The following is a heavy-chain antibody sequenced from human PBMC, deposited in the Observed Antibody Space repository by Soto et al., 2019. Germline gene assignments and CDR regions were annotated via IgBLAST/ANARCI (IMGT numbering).Heavy chain of an antibody. CDR3: AKALVVVPAAFDY. Sequence: GGSLRLSCAASGFTVSSNYMSWVRQAPGKGLEWVSVICSGGSTYYADSVKGRFTISRDNSKNTLYLQMNSLRAEDTAVYYCAKALVVVPAAFDYWGQGTLVTVSS. J-gene: IGHJ4*02. CDR2: ICSGGST. V-gene: IGHV3-53*01. D-gene: IGHD2-2*01. CDR1: GFTVSSNY.